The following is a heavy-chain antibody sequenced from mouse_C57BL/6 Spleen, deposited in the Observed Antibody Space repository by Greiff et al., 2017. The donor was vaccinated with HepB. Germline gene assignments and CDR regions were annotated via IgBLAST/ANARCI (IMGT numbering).Heavy chain of an antibody. J-gene: IGHJ2*01. CDR3: TRVDYYGSSYYFDY. V-gene: IGHV5-9-1*02. D-gene: IGHD1-1*01. CDR2: ISSGGDYI. CDR1: GFTFSSYA. Sequence: EVQLVESGEGLVKPGGSLKLSCAASGFTFSSYAMSWVRQTPEKRLEWVAYISSGGDYIYYADTVKGRFTISRDNARNTLYLQMSSLKSEDTAMYYCTRVDYYGSSYYFDYWGQGTTLTVSS.